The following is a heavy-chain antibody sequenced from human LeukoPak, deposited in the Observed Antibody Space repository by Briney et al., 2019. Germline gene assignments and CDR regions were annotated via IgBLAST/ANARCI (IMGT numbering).Heavy chain of an antibody. CDR3: ARDTLPAARRDGMDV. CDR2: IYYSGST. D-gene: IGHD2-2*01. Sequence: NPSETLSLTCTVSGGSISSYYWSWIRQPPGKGLEWIGYIYYSGSTNYNPSLKSRVTISVDTSKNQFSLKLSSVTAADTAVYYCARDTLPAARRDGMDVWGQGTTVTVSS. CDR1: GGSISSYY. V-gene: IGHV4-59*01. J-gene: IGHJ6*02.